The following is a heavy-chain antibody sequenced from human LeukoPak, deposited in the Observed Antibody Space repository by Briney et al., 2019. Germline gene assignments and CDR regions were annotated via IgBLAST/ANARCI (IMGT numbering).Heavy chain of an antibody. CDR3: AKDSSSSGDY. J-gene: IGHJ4*02. CDR2: IRYDGSRK. Sequence: PGGSLRLSCAASGFTFSSYGMHWVRQAPGKGLEWVAFIRYDGSRKYYADSVKGRFTISRDNSKNTLYLQMNSLRAEDTAVYYCAKDSSSSGDYWGQGTLVSVSS. V-gene: IGHV3-30*02. CDR1: GFTFSSYG. D-gene: IGHD6-6*01.